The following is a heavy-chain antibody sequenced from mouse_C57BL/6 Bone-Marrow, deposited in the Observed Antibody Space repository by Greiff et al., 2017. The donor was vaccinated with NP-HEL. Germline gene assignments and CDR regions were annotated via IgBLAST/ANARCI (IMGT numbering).Heavy chain of an antibody. D-gene: IGHD1-1*01. CDR1: GYAFSSSW. J-gene: IGHJ2*01. Sequence: VKLVESGPELVKPGASVKISCKASGYAFSSSWMNWVKQRPGKGLEWIGRIYPGDGDTNYNGKFKGKATLTADKSSSTAYMQLSSLTSEDSAVYFCARSALITTVVYFDYWGQGTTLTVSS. V-gene: IGHV1-82*01. CDR2: IYPGDGDT. CDR3: ARSALITTVVYFDY.